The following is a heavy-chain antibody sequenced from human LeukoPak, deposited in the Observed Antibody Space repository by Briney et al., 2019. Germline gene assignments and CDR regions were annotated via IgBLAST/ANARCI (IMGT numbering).Heavy chain of an antibody. D-gene: IGHD3-16*01. Sequence: VASVKVSCKASGYTFTSYYMHWVRQAPGHGLEWMGWMNPKSGGTGQAQKFQGRMSMTRNTSIDTAYMELTSLTSEDAAVYYCARALAPYYDNTAQDPYYYYDMDVWGKGTAVTISS. CDR3: ARALAPYYDNTAQDPYYYYDMDV. CDR2: MNPKSGGT. CDR1: GYTFTSYY. V-gene: IGHV1-8*02. J-gene: IGHJ6*03.